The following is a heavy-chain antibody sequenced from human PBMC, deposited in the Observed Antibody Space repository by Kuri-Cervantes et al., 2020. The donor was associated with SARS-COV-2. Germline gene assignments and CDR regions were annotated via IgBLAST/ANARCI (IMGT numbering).Heavy chain of an antibody. D-gene: IGHD6-19*01. CDR3: ARDWNPSSGCYYYYYGMDV. Sequence: ASVKVSCKASGYTFTSYGISWVRQAPGQGLEWMGWISAYNGNTNYAQKLQGRVTMTTDTSTSTAYMELRSLRSDDTTVYYCARDWNPSSGCYYYYYGMDVWGQGTTVTVSS. J-gene: IGHJ6*02. V-gene: IGHV1-18*01. CDR1: GYTFTSYG. CDR2: ISAYNGNT.